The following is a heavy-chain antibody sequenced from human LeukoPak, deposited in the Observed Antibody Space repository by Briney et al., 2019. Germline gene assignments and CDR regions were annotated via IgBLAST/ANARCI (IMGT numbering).Heavy chain of an antibody. CDR3: ARGGTETQGGYYFDY. CDR1: GGSISYYY. V-gene: IGHV4-59*01. Sequence: PSETLSLTCTVSGGSISYYYWSWIRQPPGKGLEWIGCIYYSGSTNYNPSLKSRVTISVDTSKNQFSLRLSSVTAADTAVYYCARGGTETQGGYYFDYWGQGTLVTVSS. D-gene: IGHD3-16*01. CDR2: IYYSGST. J-gene: IGHJ4*02.